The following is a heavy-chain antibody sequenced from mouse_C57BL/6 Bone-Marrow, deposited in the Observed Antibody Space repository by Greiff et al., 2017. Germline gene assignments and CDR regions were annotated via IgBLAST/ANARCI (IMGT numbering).Heavy chain of an antibody. V-gene: IGHV5-4*01. D-gene: IGHD2-12*01. Sequence: EVKVVESGGGLVKPGGSLKLSCAASGFTFSSYAMSWVRQTPEKRLEWVATISDGGSYTYYPDNVKGRFTISRDNAKNNLYLQMSHLKSEDTAMYYGARDRNDGRFAYWGQGTLVTVSA. CDR1: GFTFSSYA. CDR3: ARDRNDGRFAY. J-gene: IGHJ3*01. CDR2: ISDGGSYT.